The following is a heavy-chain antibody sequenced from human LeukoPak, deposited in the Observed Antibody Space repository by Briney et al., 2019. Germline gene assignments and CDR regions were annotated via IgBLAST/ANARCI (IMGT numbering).Heavy chain of an antibody. V-gene: IGHV3-21*01. D-gene: IGHD1-26*01. CDR1: GFTFSSYW. CDR3: ARDLVGAPIGD. Sequence: GGSLRLSCAASGFTFSSYWMSWVRQAPGKGLEWVSSISSSSSYIYYADSVKGRFTISRDNAKNSLYLQMNSLRAEDTAVYYCARDLVGAPIGDWGQGTLVTVSS. J-gene: IGHJ4*02. CDR2: ISSSSSYI.